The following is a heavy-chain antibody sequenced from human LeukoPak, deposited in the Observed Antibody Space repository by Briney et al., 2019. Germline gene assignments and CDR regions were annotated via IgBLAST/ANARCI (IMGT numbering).Heavy chain of an antibody. CDR1: GFPFSTYG. CDR2: ISSSGSTI. D-gene: IGHD6-13*01. J-gene: IGHJ6*02. V-gene: IGHV3-48*04. CDR3: ARDRDSSSWYAPPIYYYYYGMDV. Sequence: PGGSLRLSCAASGFPFSTYGISWVRQAPGKGLEWVSYISSSGSTIYYADSVKGRFTISRDNAKNSLYLQMNSLRAEDTAVYYCARDRDSSSWYAPPIYYYYYGMDVWGQGTTVTVSS.